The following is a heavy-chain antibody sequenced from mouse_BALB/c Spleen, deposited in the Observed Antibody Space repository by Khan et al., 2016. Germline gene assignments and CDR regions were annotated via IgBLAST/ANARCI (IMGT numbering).Heavy chain of an antibody. D-gene: IGHD1-2*01. CDR1: GYSITSGYG. V-gene: IGHV3-1*02. Sequence: EVQLQESGPGLVKPSQSLSLTCTVTGYSITSGYGWNWIRQFPGNKLEWMGYISYSGSTNSNPSLKSRTSTTRDTSKYHFLLQLKSVTTENTATYYCARTARLNYWVQGTTLTLSS. CDR3: ARTARLNY. CDR2: ISYSGST. J-gene: IGHJ2*01.